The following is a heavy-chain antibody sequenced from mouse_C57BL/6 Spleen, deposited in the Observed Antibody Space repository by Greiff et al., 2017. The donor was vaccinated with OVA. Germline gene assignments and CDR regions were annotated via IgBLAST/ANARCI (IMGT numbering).Heavy chain of an antibody. CDR3: ARSYDYEAWFAY. CDR2: LWSGGST. CDR1: GFSLTSYG. J-gene: IGHJ3*01. D-gene: IGHD2-4*01. Sequence: VMLVESGPGLVQPSQSLSITCTVSGFSLTSYGVHWVRQSPGKGLEWLGVLWSGGSTDYNAAFISRLSISKDNSKSQVFFKMNSLQADDTAIYYCARSYDYEAWFAYWGQGTLVTVSA. V-gene: IGHV2-2*01.